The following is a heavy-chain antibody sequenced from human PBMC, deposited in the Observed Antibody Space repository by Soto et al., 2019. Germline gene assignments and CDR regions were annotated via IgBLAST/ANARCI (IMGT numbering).Heavy chain of an antibody. D-gene: IGHD3-9*01. CDR2: IWDDGSNK. V-gene: IGHV3-33*01. Sequence: QVQLVESGGGVVQPGRSLRLSCAASGFTFSSYGMHWVGQAPGKGLEWGAVIWDDGSNKYYAESVKGRINISRDNSKNTMYLQMNILRTEDTAVYYCARGGNDILTGYYHWGQGTLVTVSS. CDR3: ARGGNDILTGYYH. J-gene: IGHJ4*02. CDR1: GFTFSSYG.